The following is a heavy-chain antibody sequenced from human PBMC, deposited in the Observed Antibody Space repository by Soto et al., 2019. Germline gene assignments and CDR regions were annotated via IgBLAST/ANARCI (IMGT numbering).Heavy chain of an antibody. CDR1: GFTFSDYY. Sequence: QVQLVESGGGLVKPGGSLRLSCATSGFTFSDYYMSWVRQAPGKGQEWVSYISNSSTYTNNADSVKGRFTISRDNAKNSLYLQMNSLRAEDTAVYYCAGKQWEPSGNYYFDYWGQGTLVTVSS. J-gene: IGHJ4*02. D-gene: IGHD1-26*01. CDR2: ISNSSTYT. CDR3: AGKQWEPSGNYYFDY. V-gene: IGHV3-11*06.